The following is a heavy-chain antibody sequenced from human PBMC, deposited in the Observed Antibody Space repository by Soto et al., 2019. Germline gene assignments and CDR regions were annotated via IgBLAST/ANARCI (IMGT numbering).Heavy chain of an antibody. CDR2: ISGGGGST. D-gene: IGHD3-10*01. Sequence: EVQLLESGGGLVRPGGSLRLSCAASGFTFDNYAMSWVRQAPGKGLEWVSAISGGGGSTYYADSVKGRFTISRDNSKNTLYLHMNSLRADDTAIYYCAKEEGNYRANWFDPWGQGTLVPGFS. J-gene: IGHJ5*02. CDR1: GFTFDNYA. CDR3: AKEEGNYRANWFDP. V-gene: IGHV3-23*01.